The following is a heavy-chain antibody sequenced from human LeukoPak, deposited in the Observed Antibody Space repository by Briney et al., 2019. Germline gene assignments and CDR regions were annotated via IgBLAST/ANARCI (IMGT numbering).Heavy chain of an antibody. CDR1: GGSISNNNYY. D-gene: IGHD6-13*01. CDR3: ARTAVEQQLAYFDY. J-gene: IGHJ4*02. Sequence: SETLSLTCTVSGGSISNNNYYWGWIRQPPGKGLEWIGSIYYSGSIYSNPSLKSRVTISVDTSKNQFSLKLSSVTAADTAVYYCARTAVEQQLAYFDYWGQGTLVTVSS. CDR2: IYYSGSI. V-gene: IGHV4-39*01.